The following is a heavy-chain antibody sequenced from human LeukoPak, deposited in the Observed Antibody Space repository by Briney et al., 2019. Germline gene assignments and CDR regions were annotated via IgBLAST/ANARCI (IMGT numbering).Heavy chain of an antibody. CDR1: GFTFSSYE. V-gene: IGHV3-48*03. CDR3: AKDRYSSGWYPFDP. J-gene: IGHJ5*02. Sequence: GGSLRLSCAASGFTFSSYEMNWVRQAPGKGLEWVSYISSSGSTIYYADSVKGRFTISRDNAKNSLYLQMNSLRAEDTALYYCAKDRYSSGWYPFDPWGQGTLVTVSS. D-gene: IGHD6-19*01. CDR2: ISSSGSTI.